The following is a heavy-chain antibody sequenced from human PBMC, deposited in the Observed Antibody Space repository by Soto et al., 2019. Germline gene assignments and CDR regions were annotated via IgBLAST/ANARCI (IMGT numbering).Heavy chain of an antibody. V-gene: IGHV3-23*01. D-gene: IGHD6-19*01. Sequence: GGSLRLSCAASGFTFSNYVMSWVRQAPGKGLEWVSSIGGTGSKTYYAESMKGRFTISRDNPKKTLYLQTNSLRAEDTAVYYCAKRDTSGWYYFDSWGQGTQVTVSS. CDR1: GFTFSNYV. J-gene: IGHJ4*02. CDR2: IGGTGSKT. CDR3: AKRDTSGWYYFDS.